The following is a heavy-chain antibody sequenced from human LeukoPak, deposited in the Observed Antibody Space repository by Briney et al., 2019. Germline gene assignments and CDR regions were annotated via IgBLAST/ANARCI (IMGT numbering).Heavy chain of an antibody. Sequence: SETLSLTCTVSGGSISSYYWSWIRQPPGKGLEWIGYIYYSGSTNYNPSLKSRVTISVDTSKNQFSLKLSSVTAADTAVYYCARVFEGDGYNPLDYWGQGTLVTVSS. CDR2: IYYSGST. V-gene: IGHV4-59*01. CDR1: GGSISSYY. D-gene: IGHD5-24*01. CDR3: ARVFEGDGYNPLDY. J-gene: IGHJ4*02.